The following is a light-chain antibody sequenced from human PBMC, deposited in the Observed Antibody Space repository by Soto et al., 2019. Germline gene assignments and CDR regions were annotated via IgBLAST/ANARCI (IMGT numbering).Light chain of an antibody. V-gene: IGKV3-20*01. CDR2: GAS. CDR1: QTVSCNY. Sequence: IVLTQAPGTLSLSPGERATLSCRASQTVSCNYLAWYQQKPGQAPRLLIYGASSRATGIPDRFSGSGSGTDFTLTISRLEPEDFAVYYCQQYGSSPRTFGQGTRLEIK. J-gene: IGKJ5*01. CDR3: QQYGSSPRT.